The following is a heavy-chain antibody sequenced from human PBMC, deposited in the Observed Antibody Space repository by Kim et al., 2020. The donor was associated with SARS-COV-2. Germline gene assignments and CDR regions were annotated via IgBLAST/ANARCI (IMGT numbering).Heavy chain of an antibody. CDR3: ATQSVYCIGGRCYSRIDY. CDR2: IRTKTDGGTI. V-gene: IGHV3-15*01. CDR1: GFSFNSAW. J-gene: IGHJ4*02. D-gene: IGHD2-15*01. Sequence: GGSLRLSCAASGFSFNSAWMSWVRQLPGKGLEWVGRIRTKTDGGTIDYAAPVKGRFIISRDDSKKTLYLQMNSLKSEDTAVYYCATQSVYCIGGRCYSRIDYGGQGTLVTVSS.